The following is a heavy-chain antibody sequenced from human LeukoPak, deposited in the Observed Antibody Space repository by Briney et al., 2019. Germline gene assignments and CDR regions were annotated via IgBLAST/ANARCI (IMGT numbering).Heavy chain of an antibody. CDR2: IYYSGST. V-gene: IGHV4-39*01. D-gene: IGHD1-20*01. CDR1: GGSISSSSYS. J-gene: IGHJ4*02. Sequence: SETLSLTCTVSGGSISSSSYSWGWIRQPPGKGLEWIGSIYYSGSTYYNPSLKRRVTISVDTSKNQFSLKLSSVTAADTAVYYCASGNWNDNDYWGQGTLVTVSS. CDR3: ASGNWNDNDY.